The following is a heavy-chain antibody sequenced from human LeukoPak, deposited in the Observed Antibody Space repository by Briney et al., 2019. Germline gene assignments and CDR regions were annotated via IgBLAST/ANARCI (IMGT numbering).Heavy chain of an antibody. CDR3: ARGASPFYYYYMGV. CDR2: ISSSGSTI. V-gene: IGHV3-11*04. CDR1: GFTFSDYY. Sequence: PGGSLRLSCAASGFTFSDYYMSWIRQAPGKGLEWVSYISSSGSTIYYADSVKGRFTISRDNAKNSLYLQMNSLRAEDTAVYYCARGASPFYYYYMGVWGKGTTVTISS. J-gene: IGHJ6*03.